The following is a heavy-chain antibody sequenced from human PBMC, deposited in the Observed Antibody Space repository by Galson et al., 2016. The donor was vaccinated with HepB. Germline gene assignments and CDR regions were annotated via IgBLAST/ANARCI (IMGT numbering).Heavy chain of an antibody. CDR2: MYYSGST. CDR3: ARHFTGEMGIWYNYGRNGYQTSFDF. D-gene: IGHD5-18*01. CDR1: GGSISSSSYY. Sequence: SETLSLTCSVSGGSISSSSYYWGWIRQTPGKGLEWIGSMYYSGSTTYINPSLKSRVTMSVDKSRNQFSLRLRSVIAADTAVYYCARHFTGEMGIWYNYGRNGYQTSFDFWGQGTLVTVSS. V-gene: IGHV4-39*01. J-gene: IGHJ4*02.